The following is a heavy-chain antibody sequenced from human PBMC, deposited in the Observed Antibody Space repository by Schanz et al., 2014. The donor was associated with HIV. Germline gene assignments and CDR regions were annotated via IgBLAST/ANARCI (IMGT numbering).Heavy chain of an antibody. J-gene: IGHJ6*02. V-gene: IGHV3-9*01. CDR2: ISWKSDSI. D-gene: IGHD1-26*01. CDR1: GFTFDDYV. CDR3: AKGIMGATEYYYGMDV. Sequence: EVQLVESGGGLVQPGRSLRLSCAASGFTFDDYVMHWVRQAPGKGLEWVSGISWKSDSIGYADSVKGRFTISRDNANNFVYLEMNGLRVEDTALYYCAKGIMGATEYYYGMDVWGQGTMVTVSS.